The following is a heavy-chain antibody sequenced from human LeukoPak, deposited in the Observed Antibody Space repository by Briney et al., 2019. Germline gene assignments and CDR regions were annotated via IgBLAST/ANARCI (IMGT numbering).Heavy chain of an antibody. D-gene: IGHD3-10*01. J-gene: IGHJ4*02. CDR3: TNPYYGSGSYYPFDY. CDR1: GFTFGDYA. V-gene: IGHV3-49*04. Sequence: GGSLRLSCTASGFTFGDYAMSWVRQAPGKGREWVGFIRSKAYGGTTEYAASVKGRFTISRDDSKSIAYLQMNSLKTEDTAVYYCTNPYYGSGSYYPFDYWGQGTLVTVSS. CDR2: IRSKAYGGTT.